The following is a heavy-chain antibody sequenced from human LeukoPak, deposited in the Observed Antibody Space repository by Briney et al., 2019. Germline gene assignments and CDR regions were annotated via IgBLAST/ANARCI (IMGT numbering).Heavy chain of an antibody. J-gene: IGHJ3*02. D-gene: IGHD3-22*01. CDR1: GFTFSSYS. Sequence: GGSLRLSCAASGFTFSSYSMSWVRQAPGKGLEWVSSISSSSSYIYYADSVKGRFTISRDNAKNSLYLQMNSLRAEDTAVYYCARDQVVVVSDAFDIWGQGTMVTVSS. V-gene: IGHV3-21*01. CDR2: ISSSSSYI. CDR3: ARDQVVVVSDAFDI.